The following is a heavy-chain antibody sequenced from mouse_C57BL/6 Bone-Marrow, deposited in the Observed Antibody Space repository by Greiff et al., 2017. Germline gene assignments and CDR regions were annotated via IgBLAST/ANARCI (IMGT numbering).Heavy chain of an antibody. Sequence: QVQLKESGAELVRPGASVTLSCKASGYSFTDYEMHWVKQTPVHGLEWIGAIDPETGGTAYNQKFKGKAILTADKSSSTAYMELRSLTSEDSAVYYCTSTVVATRGDYWGQGTTLTVSS. CDR3: TSTVVATRGDY. D-gene: IGHD1-1*01. J-gene: IGHJ2*01. CDR1: GYSFTDYE. V-gene: IGHV1-15*01. CDR2: IDPETGGT.